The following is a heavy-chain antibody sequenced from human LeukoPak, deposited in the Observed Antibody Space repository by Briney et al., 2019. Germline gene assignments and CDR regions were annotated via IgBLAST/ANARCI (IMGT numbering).Heavy chain of an antibody. CDR3: ARVKTTYTGDY. V-gene: IGHV3-30*01. D-gene: IGHD4-11*01. CDR1: GFTFSSYA. CDR2: ISYDGSNK. Sequence: GGSLRLSCAASGFTFSSYAMHWVRQAPGKGLEWVAVISYDGSNKYYADSVKGRFTISRDNSKNTLYLQMNSLRTEDTAVYYCARVKTTYTGDYWGQGTLVTVSS. J-gene: IGHJ4*02.